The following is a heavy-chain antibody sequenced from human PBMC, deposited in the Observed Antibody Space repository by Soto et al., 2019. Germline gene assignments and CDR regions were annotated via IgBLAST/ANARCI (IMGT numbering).Heavy chain of an antibody. Sequence: ASVKVSCKASGYTFTSYGISWVRQAPGQGLEWMGWISAYNGNTNYAQKLQGRATMTTDTSTSTAYMELRSLRSDDTAVYYCARSTRTSTMARGAFDIWAQRTMVTVSS. CDR1: GYTFTSYG. V-gene: IGHV1-18*01. J-gene: IGHJ3*02. D-gene: IGHD3-10*01. CDR2: ISAYNGNT. CDR3: ARSTRTSTMARGAFDI.